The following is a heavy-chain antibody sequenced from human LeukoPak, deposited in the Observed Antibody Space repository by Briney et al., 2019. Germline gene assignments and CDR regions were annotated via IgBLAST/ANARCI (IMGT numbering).Heavy chain of an antibody. CDR1: GYTFTSYG. J-gene: IGHJ5*02. CDR2: ISAYNGNT. CDR3: ARDGSDQSLISWFDP. V-gene: IGHV1-18*01. Sequence: ASVKVSCKASGYTFTSYGISWVRQAPGQGLEGMGWISAYNGNTNYAQKLQGRVTMTKDTTTRRAYMEMKRLRAEDTAVYYCARDGSDQSLISWFDPWGQGTLVTVSS.